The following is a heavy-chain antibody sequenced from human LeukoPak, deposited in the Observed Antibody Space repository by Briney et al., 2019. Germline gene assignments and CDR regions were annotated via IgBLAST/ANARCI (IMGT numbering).Heavy chain of an antibody. J-gene: IGHJ2*01. D-gene: IGHD1-26*01. Sequence: SQTLSLTCTVSGGSISSGGYYWSWIRQHPGKGLEWLEYIYYSGSTYYNPSLKSRVTISLDTSKNQFSLKMSSVTAADTAVYYCARALGVGATEWYFDLWGRGTLVTVSS. V-gene: IGHV4-31*03. CDR2: IYYSGST. CDR3: ARALGVGATEWYFDL. CDR1: GGSISSGGYY.